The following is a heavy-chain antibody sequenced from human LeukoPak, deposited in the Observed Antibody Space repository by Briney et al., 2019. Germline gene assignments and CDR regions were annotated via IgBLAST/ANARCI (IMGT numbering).Heavy chain of an antibody. CDR3: AKDGVGATPDPYFDY. V-gene: IGHV3-30-3*01. J-gene: IGHJ4*02. CDR2: ISYDGSNK. D-gene: IGHD1-26*01. Sequence: GRSLRLSCAASGFTFSSYAMHWVRQAPGKGLEWVAVISYDGSNKYYADSVKGRFTISRDNSKNTLYLQMNNLRAEDTAVYYCAKDGVGATPDPYFDYWGQGTLVTVSS. CDR1: GFTFSSYA.